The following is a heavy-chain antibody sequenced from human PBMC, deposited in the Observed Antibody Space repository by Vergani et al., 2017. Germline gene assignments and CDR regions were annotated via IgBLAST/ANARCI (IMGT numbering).Heavy chain of an antibody. V-gene: IGHV4-61*02. CDR2: IYTSGIT. CDR1: GGSISSGSYY. CDR3: ARESAPQFPMFRRVKYNWFDP. Sequence: QVQLQESGPGLVKPSQTLSLTCTVSGGSISSGSYYWNWIRQPAGKGLEWIGRIYTSGITNYNPSLKSRVTISIDTSKNQFSLKLSSVTAADTSVYFCARESAPQFPMFRRVKYNWFDPWGQGTLVTVSS. J-gene: IGHJ5*02. D-gene: IGHD3-10*01.